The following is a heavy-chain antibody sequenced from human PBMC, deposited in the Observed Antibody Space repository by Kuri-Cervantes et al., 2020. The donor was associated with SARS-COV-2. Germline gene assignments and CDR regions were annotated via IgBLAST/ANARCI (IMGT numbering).Heavy chain of an antibody. J-gene: IGHJ3*02. CDR2: INPNSGGT. CDR3: ARESIAARLDAFDI. D-gene: IGHD6-6*01. V-gene: IGHV1-2*02. Sequence: ASVKVSCKASGYTFTGYYMHWVRQAPGQGLEWMGWINPNSGGTNYAQKFQGRVTMTRDTSISTAYMELSRLRSDDTAVYYCARESIAARLDAFDIWGQGTMVTDSS. CDR1: GYTFTGYY.